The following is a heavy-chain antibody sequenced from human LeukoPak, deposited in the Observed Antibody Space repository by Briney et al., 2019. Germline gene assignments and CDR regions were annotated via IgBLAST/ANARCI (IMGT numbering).Heavy chain of an antibody. J-gene: IGHJ4*02. Sequence: GGSLRLSCAASGFTFSSYGMHWVRQAPGKGLEWVAVIWYDGSNKYYADSVKGRFTISRGNSKNTLYLQMNSLRAEDTAVYYCARDPHYDSSGYYFDYWGQGTLVTVSS. CDR1: GFTFSSYG. D-gene: IGHD3-22*01. CDR2: IWYDGSNK. CDR3: ARDPHYDSSGYYFDY. V-gene: IGHV3-33*08.